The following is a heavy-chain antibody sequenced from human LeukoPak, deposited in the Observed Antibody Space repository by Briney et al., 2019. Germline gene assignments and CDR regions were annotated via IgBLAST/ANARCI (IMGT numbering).Heavy chain of an antibody. V-gene: IGHV3-30-3*01. CDR3: ARGALNWGYFDL. CDR1: GFTFSSSA. CDR2: ISYDGSNK. D-gene: IGHD7-27*01. J-gene: IGHJ2*01. Sequence: GGSLRLSCAASGFTFSSSAMYWVRQAPGKGLEWVAVISYDGSNKYHGDSVKGRFTISRDNSRNALYLQMNSLRPEDTAVYYCARGALNWGYFDLWGRGTLVTVSS.